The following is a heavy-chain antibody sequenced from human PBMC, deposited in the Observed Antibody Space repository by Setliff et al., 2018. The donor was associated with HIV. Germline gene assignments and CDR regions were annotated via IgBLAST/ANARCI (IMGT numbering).Heavy chain of an antibody. CDR3: SRDRERFAIFGVAVSLDY. V-gene: IGHV3-49*03. Sequence: GGSLRLSCTTSGFTFGDYATSWFRQAPGKGLEWVGFIRRKGYGGTTDYAESVKGRFTISRDDSKSIAYLQLNSLKTEDTGVYYCSRDRERFAIFGVAVSLDYWGQGTLVTAPQ. CDR2: IRRKGYGGTT. D-gene: IGHD3-3*01. J-gene: IGHJ4*02. CDR1: GFTFGDYA.